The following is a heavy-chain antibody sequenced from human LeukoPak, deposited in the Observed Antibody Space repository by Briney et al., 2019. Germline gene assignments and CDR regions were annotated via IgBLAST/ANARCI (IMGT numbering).Heavy chain of an antibody. Sequence: PSETLSLTCSVSDGSISSGYYYWAWIRQPPGKGPEWIGSIYYSGTTYPNPSLKSRVTISVDTSKNQFSLKLSSVTAADTAVYYRARQPKSCAPGIFITGKACWFDPRGQGTLVTVSS. CDR2: IYYSGTT. CDR1: DGSISSGYYY. CDR3: ARQPKSCAPGIFITGKACWFDP. V-gene: IGHV4-39*01. D-gene: IGHD3-10*01. J-gene: IGHJ5*02.